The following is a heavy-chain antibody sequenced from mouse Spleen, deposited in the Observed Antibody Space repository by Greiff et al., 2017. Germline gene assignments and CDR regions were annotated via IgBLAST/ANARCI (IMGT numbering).Heavy chain of an antibody. D-gene: IGHD1-1*01. CDR1: GFNIKDYY. CDR3: TTHYYGSSYPFAY. J-gene: IGHJ3*01. V-gene: IGHV14-1*01. Sequence: EVKLVESGAELVRPGASVKLSCTASGFNIKDYYMHWVKQRPEQGLEWIGRIDPEDGDTEYAPKFQGKATMTADTSSNTAYLQLSSLTSEDTAVYYCTTHYYGSSYPFAYWGQGTLVTVSA. CDR2: IDPEDGDT.